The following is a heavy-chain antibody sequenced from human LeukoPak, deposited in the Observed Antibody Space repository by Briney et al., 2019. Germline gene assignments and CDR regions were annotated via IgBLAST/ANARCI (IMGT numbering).Heavy chain of an antibody. CDR2: INPSGGST. J-gene: IGHJ4*02. Sequence: ASVKVSCKASGYTFTTYTMHWVRQAPGQGLEWMGIINPSGGSTSYAQKFQGRVTMTRDTSTSTVYMELSSLRSEDTAVYYCARDLAAADTDYWGQGTLVTVSS. V-gene: IGHV1-46*01. D-gene: IGHD6-13*01. CDR1: GYTFTTYT. CDR3: ARDLAAADTDY.